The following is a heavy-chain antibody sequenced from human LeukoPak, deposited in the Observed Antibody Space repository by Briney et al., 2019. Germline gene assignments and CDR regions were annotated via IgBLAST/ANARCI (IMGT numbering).Heavy chain of an antibody. D-gene: IGHD1-26*01. Sequence: GESLKISCKGSGYSFTSYWIGWVRQMPGKGPEWMGIIYPGDSDTRYSPSFQGQFTISADKSISPAYLQWSSLKASDTAMYYCARQWDEASFDYWGQGTLVTVSS. J-gene: IGHJ4*02. CDR1: GYSFTSYW. CDR3: ARQWDEASFDY. CDR2: IYPGDSDT. V-gene: IGHV5-51*01.